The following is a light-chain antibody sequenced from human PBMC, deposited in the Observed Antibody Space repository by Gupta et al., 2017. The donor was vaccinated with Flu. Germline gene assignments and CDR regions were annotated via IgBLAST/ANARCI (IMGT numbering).Light chain of an antibody. CDR1: QRVSSRY. Sequence: GTLFLSPGESGTVSCRASQRVSSRYLAWYQQKPGQAPRLLIYGASARAAAIPDRFSGSGSETDFTLTISGLEPEDFAVYYCQQYGSSPWTFGQGTKLEI. CDR2: GAS. CDR3: QQYGSSPWT. V-gene: IGKV3-20*01. J-gene: IGKJ2*01.